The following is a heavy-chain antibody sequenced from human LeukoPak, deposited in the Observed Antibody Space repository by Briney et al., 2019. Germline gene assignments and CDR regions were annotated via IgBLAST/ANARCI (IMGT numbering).Heavy chain of an antibody. J-gene: IGHJ3*02. V-gene: IGHV3-74*01. CDR3: ARVKGGLLRDAFDI. Sequence: GGSLRLSCAASGFTFSSYWMHWVRQAPGKGLVWVSRINSDGSSTSYADSVKGRFTISRDNAKNKLYLQMTRLRAEDTAVYYCARVKGGLLRDAFDIWGQGTMVTVSS. D-gene: IGHD2-15*01. CDR2: INSDGSST. CDR1: GFTFSSYW.